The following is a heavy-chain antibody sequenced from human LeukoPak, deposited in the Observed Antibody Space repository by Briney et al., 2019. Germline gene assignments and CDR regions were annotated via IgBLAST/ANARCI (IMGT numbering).Heavy chain of an antibody. CDR3: ATGPTYYYDSSGTQPISDDY. V-gene: IGHV1-24*01. J-gene: IGHJ4*02. Sequence: ASVKVSCKVSGYTLTELSMHWVRQAPGKGLEWMGGFDPEDGETIYAQKFQGRVTMTEDTSTDTAYMELSSLRSEDTAVHYCATGPTYYYDSSGTQPISDDYWGQGTLVTVSS. CDR1: GYTLTELS. D-gene: IGHD3-22*01. CDR2: FDPEDGET.